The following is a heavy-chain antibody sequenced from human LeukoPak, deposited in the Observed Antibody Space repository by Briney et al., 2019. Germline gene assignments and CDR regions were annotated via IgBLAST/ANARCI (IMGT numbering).Heavy chain of an antibody. J-gene: IGHJ4*02. Sequence: ASVKVSCKASGYTFTNYAMNWVRQAPGQGLEWMGWIHPSTGNPTYAQDFTGRFVLSLDTSVSTTYLQISSLKAEDTAVYYCARAYQRLGQLSLPDYWGQGTLVTVSS. CDR2: IHPSTGNP. CDR3: ARAYQRLGQLSLPDY. V-gene: IGHV7-4-1*02. CDR1: GYTFTNYA. D-gene: IGHD3-16*02.